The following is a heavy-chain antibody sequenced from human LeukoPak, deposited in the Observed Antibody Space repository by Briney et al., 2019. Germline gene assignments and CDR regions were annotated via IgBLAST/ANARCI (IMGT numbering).Heavy chain of an antibody. CDR1: GGSISSGGYS. CDR2: IYYSGST. CDR3: ARHLSKWFQPFDY. D-gene: IGHD3-22*01. V-gene: IGHV4-30-2*03. J-gene: IGHJ4*02. Sequence: KSSETLSLTCAVSGGSISSGGYSWSWIRQPPGKGLEWIGYIYYSGSTYYNPSLKSRVTISVDTSKNQFSLKLSSVTAADTAVYYCARHLSKWFQPFDYWGQGTLVTVSS.